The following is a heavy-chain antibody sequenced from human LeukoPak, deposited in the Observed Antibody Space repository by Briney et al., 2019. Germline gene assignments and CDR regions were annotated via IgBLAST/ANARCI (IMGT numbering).Heavy chain of an antibody. V-gene: IGHV3-30*02. J-gene: IGHJ6*03. CDR2: IRYDGSNK. CDR3: ARFAAGGSYYYYMDV. Sequence: PGGSLRLSCAASGFTFSSYGMHWVRQAPGKGLEWVAFIRYDGSNKYYADSVKGRFTISRDNSKNTLYLQMNSLRAEDTAVYYRARFAAGGSYYYYMDVWGKGTTVTVSS. CDR1: GFTFSSYG. D-gene: IGHD3-10*01.